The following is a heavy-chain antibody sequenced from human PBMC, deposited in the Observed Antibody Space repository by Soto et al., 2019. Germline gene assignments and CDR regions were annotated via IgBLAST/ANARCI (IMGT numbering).Heavy chain of an antibody. D-gene: IGHD3-22*01. V-gene: IGHV1-18*04. J-gene: IGHJ4*02. CDR1: GYTFTSYG. CDR2: ISAYNGNT. Sequence: ASVEVSCKASGYTFTSYGISWVRQAPEQGLEWMGWISAYNGNTNYPQKFQGRVTMTTDTSTSTAYMELRSLRSDDTAVYYCARQKYYYDTSGYFMPDYWGQGTQVTVSS. CDR3: ARQKYYYDTSGYFMPDY.